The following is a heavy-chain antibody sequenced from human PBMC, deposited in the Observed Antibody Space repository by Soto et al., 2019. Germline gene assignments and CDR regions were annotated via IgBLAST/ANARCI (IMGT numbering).Heavy chain of an antibody. D-gene: IGHD3-9*01. CDR2: INHSGST. J-gene: IGHJ4*02. CDR3: ALRYFDWLLPPNYFDY. CDR1: GGSFSGYY. Sequence: SETLSLTCAVYGGSFSGYYWSWIRQPPGKGLEWIGEINHSGSTNYNPSLKSRVTISVDTSKNQFSLKLSSVTAADMAVYYCALRYFDWLLPPNYFDYWGQGTLVTVSS. V-gene: IGHV4-34*01.